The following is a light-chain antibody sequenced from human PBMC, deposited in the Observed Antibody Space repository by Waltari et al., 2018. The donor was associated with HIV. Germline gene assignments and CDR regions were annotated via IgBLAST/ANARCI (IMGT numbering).Light chain of an antibody. V-gene: IGLV3-10*01. CDR1: TLPTKY. J-gene: IGLJ2*01. Sequence: SYELTQPPSVSVSPGQTARITCSGETLPTKYAYWYQQKSGQAPVLVIYEDDKRPSGIPERFSGSSSGTMATLTVSGSQVEDEADYYCYSTDGVFGGGTKLTIL. CDR3: YSTDGV. CDR2: EDD.